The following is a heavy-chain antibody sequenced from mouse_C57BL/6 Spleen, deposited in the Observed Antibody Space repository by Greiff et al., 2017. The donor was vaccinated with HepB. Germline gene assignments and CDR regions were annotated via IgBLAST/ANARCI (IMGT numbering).Heavy chain of an antibody. CDR3: AREDDGYSFDY. J-gene: IGHJ2*01. Sequence: QSGPGLVKPSQSLSLTCSVTGYSITSGYYWNWIRQFPGNKLEWMGYISYDGSTNYNPSLKNRISITRDTSKNQFFLTLNTVTTEDTATYYCAREDDGYSFDYWGQGTTLTVSS. CDR2: ISYDGST. CDR1: GYSITSGYY. V-gene: IGHV3-6*01. D-gene: IGHD2-3*01.